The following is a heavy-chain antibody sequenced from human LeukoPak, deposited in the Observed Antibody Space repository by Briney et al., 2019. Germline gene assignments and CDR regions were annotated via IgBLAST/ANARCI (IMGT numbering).Heavy chain of an antibody. D-gene: IGHD6-6*01. CDR2: INPNSGGT. J-gene: IGHJ5*02. Sequence: ASVKVCCKASGYTFTGYYMYWVRQAPGQGLEWMGWINPNSGGTYYAQKFQSRVTMTRDTSISTGYMELSRLRSDDTAVYYCARTEYSSSSGGFDPWGQGTLVTVSS. CDR1: GYTFTGYY. CDR3: ARTEYSSSSGGFDP. V-gene: IGHV1-2*02.